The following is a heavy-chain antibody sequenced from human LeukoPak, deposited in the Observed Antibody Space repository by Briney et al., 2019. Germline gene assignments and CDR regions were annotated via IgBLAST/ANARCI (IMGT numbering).Heavy chain of an antibody. J-gene: IGHJ4*02. V-gene: IGHV4-61*01. CDR3: TRGGGWLIDF. CDR2: VHSSGNT. Sequence: PSETLSLTCDVSGDSGSSSGSYWSGWFRQPPEKGLEWSGYVHSSGNTKYNSSLGSRVTISMDTSRNQLSLKLSSVTAADTAVYFCTRGGGWLIDFWGRGTLVTVSS. CDR1: GDSGSSSGSYW. D-gene: IGHD5-24*01.